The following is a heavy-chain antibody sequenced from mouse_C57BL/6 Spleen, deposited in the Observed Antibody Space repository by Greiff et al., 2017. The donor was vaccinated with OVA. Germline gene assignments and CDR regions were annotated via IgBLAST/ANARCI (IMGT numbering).Heavy chain of an antibody. CDR2: IDPSDSET. V-gene: IGHV1-52*01. J-gene: IGHJ3*01. CDR1: GYTFTSYW. Sequence: VQLQQPGAELVRPGSSVKLSCKASGYTFTSYWMHWVKQRPIQGLEWIGNIDPSDSETHYNQKFKDKATLTVDKSSSTAYMQLSSLTSEDSAVYYCARHYGSSYGTWFAYWGQGTLVTVSA. D-gene: IGHD1-1*01. CDR3: ARHYGSSYGTWFAY.